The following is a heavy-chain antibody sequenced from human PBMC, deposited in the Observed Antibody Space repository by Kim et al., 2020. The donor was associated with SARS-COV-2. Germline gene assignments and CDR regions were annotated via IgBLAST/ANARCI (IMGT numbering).Heavy chain of an antibody. Sequence: SETLSLTCTVSGGSISSSSYYWGWIRQPPGKGLEWIGSIYYSGSTYYNPSLKSRVTISVDTSKNQFSLKPSSVTAADTAVYYCARCERAGAALIDAFD. V-gene: IGHV4-39*01. D-gene: IGHD6-19*01. CDR3: ARCERAGAALIDAFD. CDR2: IYYSGST. J-gene: IGHJ3*02. CDR1: GGSISSSSYY.